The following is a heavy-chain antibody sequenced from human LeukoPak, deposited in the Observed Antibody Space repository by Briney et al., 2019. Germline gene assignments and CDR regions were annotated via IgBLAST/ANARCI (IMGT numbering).Heavy chain of an antibody. Sequence: GGSLRLSCAASGFTFSGSAMHWVRQASGRGLEWVGRIRSKANSYATAYAASVKGRFTISRDDSKNTAYLQMNSLKTEDTAVCYCTGHYYDIFTGYYPTPYWGQGTLVTVSS. D-gene: IGHD3-9*01. CDR2: IRSKANSYAT. CDR3: TGHYYDIFTGYYPTPY. CDR1: GFTFSGSA. J-gene: IGHJ4*02. V-gene: IGHV3-73*01.